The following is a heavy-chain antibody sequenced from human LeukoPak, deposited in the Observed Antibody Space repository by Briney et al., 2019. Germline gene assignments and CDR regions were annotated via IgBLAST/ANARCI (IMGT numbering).Heavy chain of an antibody. CDR3: AKLNLVTVKYYFDY. CDR1: VFCFSSDS. J-gene: IGHJ4*02. V-gene: IGHV3-23*01. D-gene: IGHD4-17*01. Sequence: GGSVKLSCAASVFCFSSDSMCWVRQAPWKGLEWVSGMSGSGGSTYYADSVKGRFTISRDNSKNTLYLQMNSLRAEDTAVYYCAKLNLVTVKYYFDYWGQGTLVTVSS. CDR2: MSGSGGST.